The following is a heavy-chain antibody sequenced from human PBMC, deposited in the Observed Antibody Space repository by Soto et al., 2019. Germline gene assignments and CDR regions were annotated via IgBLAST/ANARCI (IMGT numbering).Heavy chain of an antibody. CDR3: ARFTLFGVVIPFDP. CDR1: GGSISTNTDY. Sequence: QLQLQESGPGLVKPSETLSLTCTVSGGSISTNTDYWGWIRQPPGKGLEWIGSIYYTGSTYYSQSLKSRVTISVDTSKNQFSLKLSSVTAADTAVYYCARFTLFGVVIPFDPWGQGTLVTVSS. J-gene: IGHJ5*02. CDR2: IYYTGST. D-gene: IGHD3-3*01. V-gene: IGHV4-39*01.